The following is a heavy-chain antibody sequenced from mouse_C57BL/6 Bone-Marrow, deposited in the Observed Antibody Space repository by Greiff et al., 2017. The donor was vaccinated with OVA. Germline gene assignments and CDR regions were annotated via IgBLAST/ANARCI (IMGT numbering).Heavy chain of an antibody. CDR1: GFNIKDDY. CDR3: TTCGGYAWYFDV. V-gene: IGHV14-4*01. CDR2: IDPENGDT. Sequence: EVQLQQSGAELVRPGASVKLSCTASGFNIKDDYMHWVKQRPEQGLEWIGWIDPENGDTEYASKFQGKATITADTSSNTAYLQLSSLTSEDTAVYYCTTCGGYAWYFDVCGTGTTVTVSS. D-gene: IGHD2-2*01. J-gene: IGHJ1*03.